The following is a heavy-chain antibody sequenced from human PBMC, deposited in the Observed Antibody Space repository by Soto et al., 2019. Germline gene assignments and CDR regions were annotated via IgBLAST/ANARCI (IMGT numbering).Heavy chain of an antibody. D-gene: IGHD6-19*01. CDR1: GFTFSSYS. V-gene: IGHV3-21*01. CDR3: AREIPMAGTGYFDY. Sequence: EVQLVESGGGLVKPGGSLRLSCAASGFTFSSYSMNWVRQAPGKGLEWVSSISSSSSNIYYADSVKGRFTISRDNAKNSLYLQMNSLRAEDTAVYYCAREIPMAGTGYFDYWGQGTLVTVSS. CDR2: ISSSSSNI. J-gene: IGHJ4*02.